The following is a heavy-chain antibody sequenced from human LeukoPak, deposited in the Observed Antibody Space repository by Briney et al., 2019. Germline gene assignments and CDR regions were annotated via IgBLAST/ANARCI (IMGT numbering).Heavy chain of an antibody. Sequence: SETLSLTCTVSTGSINTYYWSWIRQPPGKGLEWIGYIYYSGSTNYNPSLKSRVTISVDTSKNQFSLKVSSVTAADTAVYYCARGRYQLSPWGQGTLVAVSS. CDR1: TGSINTYY. CDR2: IYYSGST. CDR3: ARGRYQLSP. D-gene: IGHD2-2*01. V-gene: IGHV4-59*01. J-gene: IGHJ5*02.